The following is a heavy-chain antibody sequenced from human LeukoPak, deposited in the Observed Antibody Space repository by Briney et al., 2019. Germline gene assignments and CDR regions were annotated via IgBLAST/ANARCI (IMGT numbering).Heavy chain of an antibody. D-gene: IGHD3-3*01. CDR1: GYTFTDSY. CDR2: INLYTGGT. CDR3: ARGRGMGFLEWLLLDP. J-gene: IGHJ5*02. Sequence: ASVKVSCKASGYTFTDSYMHWARQAPGHGLEWMGWINLYTGGTDYAHKFQGRVTMTSDTSISTAYMELSRLRSDDTAIFYCARGRGMGFLEWLLLDPWGQGTLVTVSS. V-gene: IGHV1-2*02.